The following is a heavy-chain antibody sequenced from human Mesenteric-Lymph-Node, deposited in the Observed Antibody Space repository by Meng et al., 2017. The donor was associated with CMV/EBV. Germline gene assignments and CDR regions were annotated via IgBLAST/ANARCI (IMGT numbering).Heavy chain of an antibody. J-gene: IGHJ4*02. CDR2: ISAYNGNT. Sequence: ASVKVSCKVSGYTFTSYGISWVRQAPGQGLEWMGWISAYNGNTNYAQKVQGRVTMTTDTSTTTAYMDLRSLRSDDTAVYYCARDRGPSGYNDGSGYHPNPYYFDYWGQGTLVTVSS. CDR3: ARDRGPSGYNDGSGYHPNPYYFDY. CDR1: GYTFTSYG. V-gene: IGHV1-18*01. D-gene: IGHD3-22*01.